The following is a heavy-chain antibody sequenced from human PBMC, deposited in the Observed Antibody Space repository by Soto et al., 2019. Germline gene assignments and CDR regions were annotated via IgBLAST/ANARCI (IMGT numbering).Heavy chain of an antibody. D-gene: IGHD3-10*01. Sequence: QVQLQESGPGLVKPSETLSLTCTVSGGSISSYYWSWIRQPPGKGLEWIGYIYYSGSTNYNPSLKSRVTISVDTSKNQFSLKLGSVTAADTAVYYCARAGTTMVRGVISGWFDPWGQGTLVTVSS. CDR1: GGSISSYY. CDR2: IYYSGST. CDR3: ARAGTTMVRGVISGWFDP. J-gene: IGHJ5*02. V-gene: IGHV4-59*01.